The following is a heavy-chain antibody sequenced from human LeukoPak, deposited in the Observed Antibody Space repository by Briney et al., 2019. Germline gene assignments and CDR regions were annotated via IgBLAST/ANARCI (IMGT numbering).Heavy chain of an antibody. D-gene: IGHD3-10*01. CDR1: GGSISTYY. CDR2: IYYSGST. J-gene: IGHJ4*02. V-gene: IGHV4-59*01. CDR3: ARVGAGSFDY. Sequence: SETLSLTCTVSGGSISTYYWSWVRQPPGKELEWIGYIYYSGSTNYSPSLKSRITISIDTSRNQFSLKVTSVTAADTAVYYCARVGAGSFDYWGQGTLVTVSS.